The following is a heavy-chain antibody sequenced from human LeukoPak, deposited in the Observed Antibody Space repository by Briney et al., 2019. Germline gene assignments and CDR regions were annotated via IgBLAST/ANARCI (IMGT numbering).Heavy chain of an antibody. Sequence: ASVKVSCKASGYTFTSYYMHWVRQAPGQGLEWMGIINPSGGSTSYAQKFQGRVTMTRDTSTSTVYMELSSLRSEDTAVYYCARTTEGGYSNGYFYCYYMDVWGKGTTVTISS. V-gene: IGHV1-46*01. CDR2: INPSGGST. D-gene: IGHD4-11*01. CDR1: GYTFTSYY. CDR3: ARTTEGGYSNGYFYCYYMDV. J-gene: IGHJ6*03.